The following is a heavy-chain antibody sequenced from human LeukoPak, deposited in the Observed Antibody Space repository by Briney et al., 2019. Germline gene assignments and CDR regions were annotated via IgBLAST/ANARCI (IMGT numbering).Heavy chain of an antibody. V-gene: IGHV1-69*02. CDR2: IIPILGIA. D-gene: IGHD3-22*01. J-gene: IGHJ3*02. CDR3: ASPGRDYYYDSSGYYYAGDAFDT. Sequence: SVKVSCKASGGTFSSYTISWVRQAPGQGLEWMGRIIPILGIANYAQKFQGRVTITADKSTSTAYMELSSLRSEDTAVYYCASPGRDYYYDSSGYYYAGDAFDTWGQGTMVTVSS. CDR1: GGTFSSYT.